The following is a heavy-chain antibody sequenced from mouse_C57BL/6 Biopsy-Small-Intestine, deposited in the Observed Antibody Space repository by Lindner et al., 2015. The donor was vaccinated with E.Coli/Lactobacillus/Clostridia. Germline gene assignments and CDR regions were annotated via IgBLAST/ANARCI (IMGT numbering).Heavy chain of an antibody. CDR2: ISSGSSTI. CDR3: ANYYSGAMDY. J-gene: IGHJ4*01. CDR1: GFTFSDYG. Sequence: VQLQESGGGLVKPGGSLKLSCAASGFTFSDYGMHWVRQAPEKGLEWVTYISSGSSTIYYADTVKGRFTISRDNAKNTLFLQMTSLRSEDTAMYYCANYYSGAMDYWGQGTSVTVSS. V-gene: IGHV5-17*01. D-gene: IGHD1-1*01.